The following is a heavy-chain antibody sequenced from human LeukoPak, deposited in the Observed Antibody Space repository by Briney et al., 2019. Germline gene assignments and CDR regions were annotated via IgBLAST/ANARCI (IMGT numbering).Heavy chain of an antibody. J-gene: IGHJ2*01. Sequence: PSETLSLTCTVSGVSISSYYWNWIRQPPGKGLEWIGYIYSNGITKYSPSLRSRGTISFATSRNQFSLRLTSVTAADTAIYYCARRAYYDSSGYHPTSGYFDLWGRGTLVTVSS. CDR1: GVSISSYY. D-gene: IGHD3-22*01. V-gene: IGHV4-4*08. CDR3: ARRAYYDSSGYHPTSGYFDL. CDR2: IYSNGIT.